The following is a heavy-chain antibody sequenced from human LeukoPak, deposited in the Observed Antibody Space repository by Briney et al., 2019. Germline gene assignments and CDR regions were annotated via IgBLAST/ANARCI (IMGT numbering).Heavy chain of an antibody. CDR1: GYTFTGYY. Sequence: GASVKVSCKXSGYTFTGYYMHWVRQAPGQGLEWMGWINPNSGGTNYAQKFQGRVTMTRDTSISTAYMELSRLRSDDTAVYYCARVLSRWLQLHYFDYWGQGTLVTVSS. J-gene: IGHJ4*02. D-gene: IGHD5-24*01. CDR3: ARVLSRWLQLHYFDY. CDR2: INPNSGGT. V-gene: IGHV1-2*02.